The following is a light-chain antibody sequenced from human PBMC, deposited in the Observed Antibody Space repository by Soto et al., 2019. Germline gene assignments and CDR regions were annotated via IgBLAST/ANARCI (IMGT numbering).Light chain of an antibody. J-gene: IGLJ1*01. CDR3: AAWDASLSGYV. Sequence: QSVLTQPPSASGTPGQRVTISCSGSSSNIGSNYVYWYQQLPGTAPKLLIYRNNQRPSGVPDRFSGSKSGTSASLAISGLRSEDEADYHCAAWDASLSGYVFGTGTKVTVL. CDR1: SSNIGSNY. CDR2: RNN. V-gene: IGLV1-47*01.